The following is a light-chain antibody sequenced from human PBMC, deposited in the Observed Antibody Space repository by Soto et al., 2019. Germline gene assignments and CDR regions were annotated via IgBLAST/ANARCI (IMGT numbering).Light chain of an antibody. J-gene: IGLJ1*01. CDR1: SSDIGGYNY. Sequence: QAVLTQPASVSGSPGQSITISCTGTSSDIGGYNYVSWYRQHPGKAPELMIYDVANRPSGVSDRFSGSKSGNTASLTISGLQTEDEADYYCSSYPSTSTLYVFGTGTKVTVL. V-gene: IGLV2-14*03. CDR3: SSYPSTSTLYV. CDR2: DVA.